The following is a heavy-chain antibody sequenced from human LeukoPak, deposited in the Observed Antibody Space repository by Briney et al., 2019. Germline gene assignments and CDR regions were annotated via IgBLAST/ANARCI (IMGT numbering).Heavy chain of an antibody. CDR1: GGSISSGDYY. CDR2: IYYTGST. D-gene: IGHD2-15*01. J-gene: IGHJ5*02. Sequence: SETLSLTCTVSGGSISSGDYYWSWIRQPPGKGLEWIGCIYYTGSTYYNPSLKSQVTISVDASRNQFSLKLSSVTAADTAVYYCARERYCSGGICYSDNWFDPWGQGTLVTVSS. CDR3: ARERYCSGGICYSDNWFDP. V-gene: IGHV4-30-4*01.